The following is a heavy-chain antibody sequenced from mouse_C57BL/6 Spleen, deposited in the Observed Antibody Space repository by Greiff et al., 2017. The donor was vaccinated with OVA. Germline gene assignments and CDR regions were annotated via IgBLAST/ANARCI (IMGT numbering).Heavy chain of an antibody. D-gene: IGHD2-2*01. CDR1: GFTFSSYA. J-gene: IGHJ2*01. CDR2: ISSGGDYI. CDR3: TRGARYGYDYFDY. V-gene: IGHV5S21*01. Sequence: EVMLVESGEGLVKPGGSLKLSCAASGFTFSSYAMSWVRQTPEKRLEWVAYISSGGDYIYYADTVKGRFTISRDNARNTLYLQMSSLKSEDTAMYYCTRGARYGYDYFDYWGQGTTLTVSS.